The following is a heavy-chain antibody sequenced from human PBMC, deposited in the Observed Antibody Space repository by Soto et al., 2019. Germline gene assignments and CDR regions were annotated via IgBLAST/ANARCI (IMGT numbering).Heavy chain of an antibody. CDR3: AKDSATYYDFWSGSFYFDY. D-gene: IGHD3-3*01. J-gene: IGHJ4*02. CDR1: GFTFDDYT. CDR2: ISWDGGST. V-gene: IGHV3-43*01. Sequence: EVQLVESGGVVVQPGGSLRLSCAASGFTFDDYTMHWVRQAPGKGLEWVSLISWDGGSTYYADSVKGRFTISRDNSKNSLYLQMNSQRTEDTALYYCAKDSATYYDFWSGSFYFDYRGQGTLVTVSS.